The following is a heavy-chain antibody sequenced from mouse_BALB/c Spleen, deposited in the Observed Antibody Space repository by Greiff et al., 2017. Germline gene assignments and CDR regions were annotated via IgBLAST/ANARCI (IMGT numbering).Heavy chain of an antibody. V-gene: IGHV2-9*02. CDR1: GFSLTSYG. CDR3: ARDKGGIYYAMDY. CDR2: IWAGGST. J-gene: IGHJ4*01. Sequence: QVQLKESGPGLVAPSQSLSITCTVSGFSLTSYGVHWVRQPPGKGLEWLGVIWAGGSTNYNSALMSRLSISKDNSKSQVFLKMNSLQTDDTAMYYCARDKGGIYYAMDYWGQGTSVTVSS.